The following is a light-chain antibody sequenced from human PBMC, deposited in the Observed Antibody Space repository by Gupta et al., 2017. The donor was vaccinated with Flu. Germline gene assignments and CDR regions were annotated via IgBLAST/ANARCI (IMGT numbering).Light chain of an antibody. CDR2: WAS. Sequence: SCKSSQTVLYSANNKNYLTGYQQKPGQPPKVVIYWASNRESGVPDRCSGSVSGTNFTLTISSLQAEDVAVYYCQQYYSVPWTFGQGTKVEIK. J-gene: IGKJ1*01. CDR1: QTVLYSANNKNY. CDR3: QQYYSVPWT. V-gene: IGKV4-1*01.